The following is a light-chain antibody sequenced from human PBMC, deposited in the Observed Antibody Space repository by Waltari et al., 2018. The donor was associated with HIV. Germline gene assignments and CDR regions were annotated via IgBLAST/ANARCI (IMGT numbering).Light chain of an antibody. J-gene: IGLJ2*01. CDR3: SSYTSSSTPLVV. CDR2: DVS. Sequence: QSALTQPASVSGSPGQSITIPCTGTSSDVGGYNYVSWSQQHPGKAPKLMMYDVSNRPSGVSNRFSGSKSGNTASLTISGLQAEDEADYYCSSYTSSSTPLVVFGGGTKLTVL. CDR1: SSDVGGYNY. V-gene: IGLV2-14*03.